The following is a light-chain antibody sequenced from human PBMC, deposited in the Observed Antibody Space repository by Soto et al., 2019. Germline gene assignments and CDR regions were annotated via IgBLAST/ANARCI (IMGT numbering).Light chain of an antibody. CDR3: CSYADSSTYVV. CDR1: SSDVGSNNL. Sequence: QSALTQPASVSGSPGQSITISCTGTSSDVGSNNLVSWYQQHPGKAPKLMIYEGSKRPSGVSNRFSGSKSGNTTSLTISGLQAEDEADYYCCSYADSSTYVVFGGGTKLTVL. V-gene: IGLV2-23*01. CDR2: EGS. J-gene: IGLJ2*01.